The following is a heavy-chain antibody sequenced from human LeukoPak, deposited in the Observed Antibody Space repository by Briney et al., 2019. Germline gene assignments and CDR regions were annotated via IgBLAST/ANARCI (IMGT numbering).Heavy chain of an antibody. CDR2: INPAGSDT. D-gene: IGHD2-15*01. V-gene: IGHV3-7*01. CDR3: GRSGYVAAVDL. Sequence: GGSLGLSCAASGFSFNSYWMTWVRQAPGRGLEWVANINPAGSDTYYVDPVKGRFTISRDNAKNLVYLQMNSLRAEDTAVYSCGRSGYVAAVDLWGQGTLVTVSS. CDR1: GFSFNSYW. J-gene: IGHJ4*02.